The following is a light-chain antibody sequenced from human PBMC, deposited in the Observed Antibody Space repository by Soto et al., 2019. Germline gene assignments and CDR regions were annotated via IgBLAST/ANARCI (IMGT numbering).Light chain of an antibody. CDR2: EVN. Sequence: QSVLTQPASVSGSPGQSITISCTGSSSDVGSYNLVSWYQQHPGKAPKLIIYEVNKRPSGVSNRFSGSKSGNTASLTISGLQAEDEADYYCCSFAGTSTYVFGAGTQLTVL. CDR1: SSDVGSYNL. CDR3: CSFAGTSTYV. V-gene: IGLV2-23*02. J-gene: IGLJ7*01.